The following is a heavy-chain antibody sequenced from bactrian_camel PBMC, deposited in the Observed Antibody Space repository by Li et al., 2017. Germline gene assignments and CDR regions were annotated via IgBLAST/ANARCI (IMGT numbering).Heavy chain of an antibody. Sequence: HVQLVESGGGSVQAGGSLKLSCVASEDISTFFVGWFRQVPGKGREAIAIMHSPGSETYADSVTGRATISKDAAKDTLDLRMTSLKPEDSGMYYCAVDGPVAFCSDYPSDFRGWGQGTQVTVS. D-gene: IGHD2*01. CDR3: AVDGPVAFCSDYPSDFRG. J-gene: IGHJ4*01. V-gene: IGHV3-2*01. CDR1: EDISTFF. CDR2: MHSPGSET.